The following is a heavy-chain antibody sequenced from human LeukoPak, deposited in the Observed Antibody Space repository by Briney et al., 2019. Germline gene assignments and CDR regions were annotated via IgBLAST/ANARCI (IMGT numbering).Heavy chain of an antibody. CDR1: GGSFTGYY. J-gene: IGHJ4*03. V-gene: IGHV4-34*01. CDR2: VNHRGDT. Sequence: SETLSLTCAVYGGSFTGYYWSWMRQSPGKGLQWIAEVNHRGDTNYNPSVKGRVTISVDTSKNQFSLKVTSLTAADTAVYYCARGPTISETGYFDYWGKGTLVTVSS. CDR3: ARGPTISETGYFDY. D-gene: IGHD1-1*01.